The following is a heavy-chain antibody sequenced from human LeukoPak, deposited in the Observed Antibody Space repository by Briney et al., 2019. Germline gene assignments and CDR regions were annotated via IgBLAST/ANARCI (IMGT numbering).Heavy chain of an antibody. CDR2: IYYSGST. J-gene: IGHJ4*02. CDR3: ARFHGSGFYLDY. CDR1: GGSISDYY. D-gene: IGHD3-10*01. V-gene: IGHV4-59*12. Sequence: SETLSLTCTVSGGSISDYYWNWIRQPPGKGLEWIGYIYYSGSTTYNPSLKSRVTMSVDKSKNQFSLKLSSVTAADTAVYYCARFHGSGFYLDYWGQGTLVTVSS.